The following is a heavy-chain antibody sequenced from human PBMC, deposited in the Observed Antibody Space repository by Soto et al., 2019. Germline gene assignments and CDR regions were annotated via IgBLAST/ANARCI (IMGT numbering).Heavy chain of an antibody. Sequence: GGSLRLSCAASGFTVSSYGMHWVRQAPGKGLEWVAVISYDGSNKYYADSVKGRFTISRDNSKNTLYLQMNSLRAEDTAVYYCAKEKREEGLGYCSGGSCYPPPYYYGMDVWGQGTTVTVSS. D-gene: IGHD2-15*01. V-gene: IGHV3-30*18. J-gene: IGHJ6*02. CDR2: ISYDGSNK. CDR1: GFTVSSYG. CDR3: AKEKREEGLGYCSGGSCYPPPYYYGMDV.